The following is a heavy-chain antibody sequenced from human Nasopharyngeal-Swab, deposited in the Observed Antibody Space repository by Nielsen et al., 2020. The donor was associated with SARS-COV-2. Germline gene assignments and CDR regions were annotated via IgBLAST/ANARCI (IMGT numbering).Heavy chain of an antibody. J-gene: IGHJ6*03. D-gene: IGHD5-12*01. V-gene: IGHV3-30*18. CDR2: ITYDGSNK. Sequence: GGSLRLCCAATGWTVSSYGMQWVRQAPGKGLEWVAVITYDGSNKYCADALKGRITISRYTYKNTLYLHMNSLRAEDTAVYYCAKDGRVDIVATGYYYYYYIDVWGKGTPVTVSS. CDR3: AKDGRVDIVATGYYYYYYIDV. CDR1: GWTVSSYG.